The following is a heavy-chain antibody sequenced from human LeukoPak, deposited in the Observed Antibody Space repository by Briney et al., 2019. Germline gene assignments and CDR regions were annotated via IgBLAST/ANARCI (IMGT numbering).Heavy chain of an antibody. D-gene: IGHD1-26*01. CDR1: GFTFSNYG. J-gene: IGHJ4*02. CDR2: IRYDGSNK. V-gene: IGHV3-30*02. Sequence: GGSLRLSCAASGFTFSNYGMHWVRQAPGKGLEWVAFIRYDGSNKYYADSVRGRFTISRDNSKNTLYLQMNSLRAEDTAVYYCAKDPGGSYSHFDYWGQGTLVRVSS. CDR3: AKDPGGSYSHFDY.